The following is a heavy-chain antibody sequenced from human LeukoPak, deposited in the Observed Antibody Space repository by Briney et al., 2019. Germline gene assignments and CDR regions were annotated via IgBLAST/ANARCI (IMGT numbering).Heavy chain of an antibody. V-gene: IGHV3-23*01. D-gene: IGHD3-3*01. J-gene: IGHJ4*02. Sequence: GGSLRLSCAASGFTFSNNGMNWVRQAPGKGLEWVSGISPSGDITYYADSVKGRFTISRDNSKNTLYLEVISLTAEDTAVYYCAKDLTPLWSGYSSDYWGQGTLVTVSS. CDR1: GFTFSNNG. CDR3: AKDLTPLWSGYSSDY. CDR2: ISPSGDIT.